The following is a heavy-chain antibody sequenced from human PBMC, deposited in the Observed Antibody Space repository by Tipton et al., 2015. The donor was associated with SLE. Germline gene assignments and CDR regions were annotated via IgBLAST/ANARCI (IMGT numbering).Heavy chain of an antibody. V-gene: IGHV3-33*08. CDR2: IWYDGSNK. J-gene: IGHJ3*02. CDR3: AREEGDVDAFDI. Sequence: SLRLSCAASGFTFSSYSMNWVRQTPGKGLEWVAVIWYDGSNKYYADSVKGRFTISRDNSKNTLYLQMSSLRAEDTAVYYCAREEGDVDAFDIWGQGTMVTVSS. CDR1: GFTFSSYS.